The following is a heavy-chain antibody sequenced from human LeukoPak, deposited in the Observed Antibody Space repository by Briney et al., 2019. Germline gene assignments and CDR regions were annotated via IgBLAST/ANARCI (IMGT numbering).Heavy chain of an antibody. D-gene: IGHD3-10*01. V-gene: IGHV4-34*01. Sequence: SSETLSLTCAVYGGSFSGYYWSWIRQPPGKGLEWIGEISHSGSTNYNPSLKSRVTISVDTSKNQFSLRLSSVTATDTAMYYCARHGWDYPSGTYYTFDPWGQGTLVTVSS. J-gene: IGHJ5*02. CDR3: ARHGWDYPSGTYYTFDP. CDR1: GGSFSGYY. CDR2: ISHSGST.